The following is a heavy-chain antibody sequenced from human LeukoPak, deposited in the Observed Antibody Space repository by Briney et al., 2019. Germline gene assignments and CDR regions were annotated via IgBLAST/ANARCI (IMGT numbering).Heavy chain of an antibody. V-gene: IGHV3-30*04. J-gene: IGHJ4*02. CDR3: ARAGDYYFDY. CDR1: GFTFSSYA. CDR2: ISYDGSNK. Sequence: PGGSLRLSCAASGFTFSSYAMHWVRQAPGKGLEWVAVISYDGSNKYYADSVKGRFTISRDNSKNTLYLQMNSLRAEDTAVYYCARAGDYYFDYWGQGTLVTVSP. D-gene: IGHD4-17*01.